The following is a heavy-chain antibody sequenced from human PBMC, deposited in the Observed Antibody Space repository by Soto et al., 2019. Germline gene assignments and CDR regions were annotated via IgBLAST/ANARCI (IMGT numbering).Heavy chain of an antibody. Sequence: IWISKAPGKGLEWVANIKQDGIEKYYVDSVKGRFTISRDNAKNSLYLQMDSLRAEDTAVYYCATTKRSAAFDYWGQGTLVTVSS. CDR2: IKQDGIEK. J-gene: IGHJ4*02. V-gene: IGHV3-7*01. CDR3: ATTKRSAAFDY. D-gene: IGHD2-2*01.